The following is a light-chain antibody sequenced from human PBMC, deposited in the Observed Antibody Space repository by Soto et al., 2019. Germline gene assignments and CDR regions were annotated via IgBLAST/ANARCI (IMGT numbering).Light chain of an antibody. J-gene: IGKJ5*01. Sequence: VMTQTPLSLPVTPGEPASISCRSSHSLVHSNGYNYLDWYVQKPGQSPQLLIYFGSNRAPGVPDRFSGSGSGTDFTLKINRVEAEDVGTYYCMQALRSLTFGQGTRLEIK. CDR2: FGS. CDR1: HSLVHSNGYNY. CDR3: MQALRSLT. V-gene: IGKV2-28*01.